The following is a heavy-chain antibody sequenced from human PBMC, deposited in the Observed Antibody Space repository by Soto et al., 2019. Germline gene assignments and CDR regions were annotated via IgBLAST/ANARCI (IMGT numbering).Heavy chain of an antibody. Sequence: QVQLVESGGGLVKPGGSLRLSCASSGFTFSDHYMSWIRRSPGKGLEFLSYISPRTTYKNYADSVKGRFTISRDNAKNSLYLQLNSLRAEDTAIYYCSRGGGGGLFDLWGQGTFVTV. CDR3: SRGGGGGLFDL. J-gene: IGHJ4*02. D-gene: IGHD2-21*01. CDR1: GFTFSDHY. CDR2: ISPRTTYK. V-gene: IGHV3-11*06.